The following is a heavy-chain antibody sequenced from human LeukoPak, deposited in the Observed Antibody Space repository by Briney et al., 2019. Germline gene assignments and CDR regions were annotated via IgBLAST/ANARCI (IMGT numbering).Heavy chain of an antibody. CDR1: GGSISSGSYY. CDR3: ARERGRHYYDSSGYYQLYYFDY. D-gene: IGHD3-22*01. Sequence: PSETLSLTRTVSGGSISSGSYYWSWIRQPAGKGLEWIGRIYTSGSTNYNPSLKSRVTISVDTSKNQFSLKLSSVTAADTAVYYCARERGRHYYDSSGYYQLYYFDYWGQGTLVTVSS. CDR2: IYTSGST. V-gene: IGHV4-61*02. J-gene: IGHJ4*02.